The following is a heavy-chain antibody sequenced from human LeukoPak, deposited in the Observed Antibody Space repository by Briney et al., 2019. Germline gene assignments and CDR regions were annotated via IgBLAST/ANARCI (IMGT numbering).Heavy chain of an antibody. V-gene: IGHV1-2*02. Sequence: ASVEVSCKASGYTFTGYYMHWVRQAPGQGLEWMGWINPNSGGTNYAQKFQGRVTMTRDTSISTAYMELSRLRSDDTAVYYCARDRRDYSTEYYFDYWGQGTLVTVSS. CDR1: GYTFTGYY. CDR3: ARDRRDYSTEYYFDY. J-gene: IGHJ4*02. CDR2: INPNSGGT. D-gene: IGHD4-11*01.